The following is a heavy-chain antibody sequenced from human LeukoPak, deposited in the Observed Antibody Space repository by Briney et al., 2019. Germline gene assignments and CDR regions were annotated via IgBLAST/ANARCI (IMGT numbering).Heavy chain of an antibody. CDR3: GSTITMIVGTDAFDI. J-gene: IGHJ3*02. CDR1: GYTFTGYY. V-gene: IGHV1-2*02. CDR2: INPNSGGT. D-gene: IGHD3-22*01. Sequence: RASLKLSCKASGYTFTGYYMHWVRQAPGQGLEWMGCINPNSGGTNYAENFQGRVTMTRDTSISTAYMELSRLRSDDTAVYYCGSTITMIVGTDAFDIWGQGTMVTVSS.